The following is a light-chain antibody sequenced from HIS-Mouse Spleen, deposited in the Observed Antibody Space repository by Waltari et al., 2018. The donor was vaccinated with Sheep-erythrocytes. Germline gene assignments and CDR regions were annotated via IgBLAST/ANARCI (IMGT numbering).Light chain of an antibody. Sequence: QSALTQPRSVSGSPGQSVTIPCTGTSSDVGGYNYVSWYQTHPGKAPQLMIYDVSKRPSGFPDRFSGSKSGNTASLTISGLQAEDEADYYCCSHAGSSTPWVFGGGTKLTVL. CDR2: DVS. CDR3: CSHAGSSTPWV. CDR1: SSDVGGYNY. V-gene: IGLV2-11*01. J-gene: IGLJ3*02.